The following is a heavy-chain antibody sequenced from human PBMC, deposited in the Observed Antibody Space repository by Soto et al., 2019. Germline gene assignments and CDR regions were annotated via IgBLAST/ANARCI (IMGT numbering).Heavy chain of an antibody. CDR1: GYTFTGYY. V-gene: IGHV1-2*04. CDR2: INPNSGGT. CDR3: GRDQNGSGTNWFDY. D-gene: IGHD3-10*01. Sequence: ASVKVSCKASGYTFTGYYMHWVRQAPGQGLEWMGWINPNSGGTNYAQKFQGWVTMTRDTSISTAYMELSRLRSDDTAVYYCGRDQNGSGTNWFDYWGQGTLVTVSS. J-gene: IGHJ4*02.